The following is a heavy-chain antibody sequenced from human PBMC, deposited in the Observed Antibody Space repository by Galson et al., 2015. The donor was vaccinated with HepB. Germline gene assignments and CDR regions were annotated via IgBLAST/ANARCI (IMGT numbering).Heavy chain of an antibody. V-gene: IGHV3-30*18. Sequence: SLRLSCAASGFTFSSYGMHWVRQAPGKGLEWVAVISYDGSNKYYADSVKGRFTISRDNSKNTLYLQMNSLRAEDTAVYYCANSPFDPIVGATRGHFDLWGRGTLVTVSS. D-gene: IGHD1-26*01. J-gene: IGHJ2*01. CDR1: GFTFSSYG. CDR3: ANSPFDPIVGATRGHFDL. CDR2: ISYDGSNK.